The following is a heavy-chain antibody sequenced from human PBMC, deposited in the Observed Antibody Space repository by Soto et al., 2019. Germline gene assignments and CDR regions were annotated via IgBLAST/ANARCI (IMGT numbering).Heavy chain of an antibody. Sequence: GGSLRLSCAASGFTFSSYSMNWVRKAPGKGLEWVSYISSSSSTIYYADSVKGRFTISRDNAKNSLYLQMNSLRAEDTAVYYCASWRTGYGGKYFDYWGQGTLVTVSS. D-gene: IGHD2-15*01. CDR2: ISSSSSTI. V-gene: IGHV3-48*04. CDR3: ASWRTGYGGKYFDY. J-gene: IGHJ4*02. CDR1: GFTFSSYS.